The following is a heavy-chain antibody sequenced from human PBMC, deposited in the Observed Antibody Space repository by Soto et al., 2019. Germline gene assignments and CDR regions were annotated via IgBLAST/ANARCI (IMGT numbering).Heavy chain of an antibody. D-gene: IGHD5-18*01. Sequence: QVQLVQSGAEVKKPGASVKVSCQASGYSFTSYYMHWVRQAPGQGLEWVGIINPRDGSTSYAQKFQGRVTRTRDTSTSTVDMEVSSRRYEDTAVSYCSRALYTAPGDHWGQGTLVTVSS. CDR1: GYSFTSYY. CDR3: SRALYTAPGDH. V-gene: IGHV1-46*03. J-gene: IGHJ4*02. CDR2: INPRDGST.